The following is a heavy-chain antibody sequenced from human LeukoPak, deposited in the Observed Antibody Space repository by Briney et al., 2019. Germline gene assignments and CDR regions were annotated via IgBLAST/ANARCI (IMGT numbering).Heavy chain of an antibody. D-gene: IGHD2-2*01. CDR1: GYTFTSYY. CDR2: INPSGGST. J-gene: IGHJ4*02. V-gene: IGHV1-46*01. CDR3: ARGPGNCSSTSCSPSQY. Sequence: GASVKVSCKASGYTFTSYYIHWVRHAPGQGLEWMGIINPSGGSTTYAQKFQGRVTMTTDTSTSTAYMELRSLRSDDTAVYYCARGPGNCSSTSCSPSQYWGQGTLVTVSS.